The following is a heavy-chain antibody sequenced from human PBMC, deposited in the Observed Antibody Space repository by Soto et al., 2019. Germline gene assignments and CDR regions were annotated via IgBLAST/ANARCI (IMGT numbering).Heavy chain of an antibody. CDR1: GGSISSYY. Sequence: SETLSLTCTVSGGSISSYYWSWIRQPPGKGLEWIGYIYYSGSTNYDPSLKSRVTISVDTSKNQFSLKLSSVTAADTAVYYCARQPGGASTIFGVAPIYDWGQGTLVTVSS. D-gene: IGHD3-3*01. CDR2: IYYSGST. CDR3: ARQPGGASTIFGVAPIYD. J-gene: IGHJ4*02. V-gene: IGHV4-59*08.